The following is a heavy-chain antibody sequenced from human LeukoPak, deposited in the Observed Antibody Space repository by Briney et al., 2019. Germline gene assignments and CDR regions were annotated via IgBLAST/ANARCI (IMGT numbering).Heavy chain of an antibody. V-gene: IGHV3-21*01. CDR1: GFNFNIYS. Sequence: PGGSLRLSCAASGFNFNIYSMNWVRQAPGKGLEWVSSINGGYEYYADSVKGRFTISRDDARNSLYLQMNSLRAEDTAVYYCAREGGAAGGFDRAGFDYWGQGTLVTVSS. D-gene: IGHD5-12*01. CDR3: AREGGAAGGFDRAGFDY. CDR2: INGGYE. J-gene: IGHJ4*02.